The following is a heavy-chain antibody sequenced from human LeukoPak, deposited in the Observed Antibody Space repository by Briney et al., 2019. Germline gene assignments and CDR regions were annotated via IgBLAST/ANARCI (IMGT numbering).Heavy chain of an antibody. V-gene: IGHV1-2*02. J-gene: IGHJ1*01. Sequence: ASVKVSCKASGYTFTGYYMHWVRQAPGQGLERMGWINPNSGGTNYAQKFQGRVTMTRDTSISTAYMELSRLRSDDTAVYYCARDGGCSSTSCYTGYFQHWGQGTLVTVSS. CDR2: INPNSGGT. CDR3: ARDGGCSSTSCYTGYFQH. D-gene: IGHD2-2*02. CDR1: GYTFTGYY.